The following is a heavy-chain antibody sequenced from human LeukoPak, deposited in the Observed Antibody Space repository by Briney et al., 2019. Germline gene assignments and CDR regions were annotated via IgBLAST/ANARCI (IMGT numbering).Heavy chain of an antibody. J-gene: IGHJ4*02. CDR2: INPNSGGT. CDR3: AREVYYYDSSGYYQPEPFDY. V-gene: IGHV1-2*02. Sequence: ASVKVSCKASGYTFTGYYMHWVRQAPGQGLEWMGWINPNSGGTNYAQKFQGRVTMTGDTSISTAYMELSRLRSDDTAVYYCAREVYYYDSSGYYQPEPFDYWGQGTLVTVSS. D-gene: IGHD3-22*01. CDR1: GYTFTGYY.